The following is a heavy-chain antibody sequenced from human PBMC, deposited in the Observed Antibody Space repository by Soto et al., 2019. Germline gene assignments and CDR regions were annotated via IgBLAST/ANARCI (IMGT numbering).Heavy chain of an antibody. CDR2: IIPIFGTA. D-gene: IGHD6-19*01. CDR1: GGTFSIYA. V-gene: IGHV1-69*12. Sequence: QVQLVQSGAEVKKPGSSVKVSCTASGGTFSIYAISWVRQAPGQGLEWMGGIIPIFGTADYAQKFQGRVTITAAESPTTAYMELRSLRSEDTAVYYCASPSSSGWSGGFDYWGQGTLVTVSS. J-gene: IGHJ4*02. CDR3: ASPSSSGWSGGFDY.